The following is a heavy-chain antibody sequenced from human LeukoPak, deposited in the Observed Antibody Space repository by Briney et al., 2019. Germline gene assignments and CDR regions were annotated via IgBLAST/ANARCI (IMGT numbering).Heavy chain of an antibody. CDR1: GYTFTNYY. J-gene: IGHJ3*02. V-gene: IGHV1-46*01. CDR2: INPSGGST. CDR3: ARGRGAKDAFDI. D-gene: IGHD3-16*01. Sequence: ASVKVSCKASGYTFTNYYMHWVRQGPGQGLEWMGIINPSGGSTSYAQKFQGRVTMTRDMSTSTVYMELSSLRSEDTAVYYCARGRGAKDAFDIWGQGTMVTVSS.